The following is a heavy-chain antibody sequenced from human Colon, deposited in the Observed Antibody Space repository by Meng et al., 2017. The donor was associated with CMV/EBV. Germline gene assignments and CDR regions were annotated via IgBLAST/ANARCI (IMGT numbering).Heavy chain of an antibody. V-gene: IGHV4-39*07. CDR3: VRDFTGTYFDY. CDR2: ISYSGNT. Sequence: QLQLQESGPGLVKPSETLSLTCNVSGGSINNRIYYWGWIRQPPGKGLEWIGSISYSGNTYSNPSLKSRVAMSVDTPKNEFSLKLTSVTAADTAVYYCVRDFTGTYFDYWGQGTLVTVSS. D-gene: IGHD1-7*01. CDR1: GGSINNRIYY. J-gene: IGHJ4*02.